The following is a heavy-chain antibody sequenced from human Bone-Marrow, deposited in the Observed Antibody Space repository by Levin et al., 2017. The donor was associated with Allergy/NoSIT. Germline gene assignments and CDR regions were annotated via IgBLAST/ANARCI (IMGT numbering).Heavy chain of an antibody. J-gene: IGHJ5*02. D-gene: IGHD2-2*01. V-gene: IGHV3-74*01. CDR2: INSDGSST. CDR3: ARAPEDIVVVPAALCVGGWFDP. Sequence: QTGGSLRLSCAASGFTFSSYWMHWVRQAPGKGLVWVSRINSDGSSTSYADSVKGRFTISRDNAKNTLYLQMNSLRAEDTAVYYCARAPEDIVVVPAALCVGGWFDPWGQGTLVTVSS. CDR1: GFTFSSYW.